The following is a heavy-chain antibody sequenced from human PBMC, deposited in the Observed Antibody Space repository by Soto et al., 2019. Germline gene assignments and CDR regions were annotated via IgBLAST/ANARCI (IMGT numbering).Heavy chain of an antibody. J-gene: IGHJ4*02. D-gene: IGHD4-4*01. CDR2: ISYSGYT. Sequence: ALEILSPPCSVSGGSFRDHYWSWIRQPPGKGLEWIGYISYSGYTNYKPSLKSRLTMSVDMAKNQFSLKLNSLTAADTAVYYCARTTEQDGKEGLAYWGQGTLVTVSS. CDR1: GGSFRDHY. CDR3: ARTTEQDGKEGLAY. V-gene: IGHV4-59*11.